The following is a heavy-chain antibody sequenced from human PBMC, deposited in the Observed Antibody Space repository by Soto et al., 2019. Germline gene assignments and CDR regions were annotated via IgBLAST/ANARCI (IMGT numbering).Heavy chain of an antibody. CDR2: VHESGST. CDR3: ARGTRALITSFFAY. Sequence: LQESGPRLVKPSETLSLNCSVSGDAISNYYWSWIRQTPGRGLEWIGCVHESGSTDYNPSLRGRVIIPLHTSKGQFSLSLRSATAADTATYYCARGTRALITSFFAYWGQGIPVTVSS. V-gene: IGHV4-59*03. J-gene: IGHJ4*02. D-gene: IGHD1-20*01. CDR1: GDAISNYY.